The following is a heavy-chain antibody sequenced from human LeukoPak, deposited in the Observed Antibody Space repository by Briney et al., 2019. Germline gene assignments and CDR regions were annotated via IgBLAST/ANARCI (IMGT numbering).Heavy chain of an antibody. Sequence: PGGSLRLSCAASGFTFRKYWLHWVRQAPGKGLVWVSRINPDDGSTSYADSVKGRCTISRDNAKSTLYLQMNSLRAEDTAVYYCLTIVETDLDAFDIWGQGTMVTVSS. CDR2: INPDDGST. CDR3: LTIVETDLDAFDI. J-gene: IGHJ3*02. D-gene: IGHD2-21*01. CDR1: GFTFRKYW. V-gene: IGHV3-74*01.